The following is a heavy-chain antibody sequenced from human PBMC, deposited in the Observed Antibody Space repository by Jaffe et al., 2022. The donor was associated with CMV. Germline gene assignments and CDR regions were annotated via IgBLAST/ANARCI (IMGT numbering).Heavy chain of an antibody. CDR1: GGSFSGYY. Sequence: QVQLQQWGAGLLKPSETLSLTCAVYGGSFSGYYWSWIRQPPGKGLEWIGEINHSGSTNYNPSLKSRVTISVDTSKNQFSLKLSSVTAADTAVYYCARGAPNYGGTILYYFDYWGQGTLVTVSS. CDR2: INHSGST. J-gene: IGHJ4*02. V-gene: IGHV4-34*01. CDR3: ARGAPNYGGTILYYFDY. D-gene: IGHD4-17*01.